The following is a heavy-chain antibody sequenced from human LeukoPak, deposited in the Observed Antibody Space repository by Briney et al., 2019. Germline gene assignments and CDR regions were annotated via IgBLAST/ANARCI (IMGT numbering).Heavy chain of an antibody. CDR1: GFTFSSYG. CDR2: ISYDGSNK. V-gene: IGHV3-30*18. CDR3: AKLENSGSPPGFDY. J-gene: IGHJ4*02. Sequence: PGRSLRLSCSASGFTFSSYGMNWVRQAPGKGLEWVAAISYDGSNKDYADSVKGRFTISRDSSKNTLYLQMSSLRAEDTAVYYCAKLENSGSPPGFDYWGQGTLVTVSS. D-gene: IGHD1-26*01.